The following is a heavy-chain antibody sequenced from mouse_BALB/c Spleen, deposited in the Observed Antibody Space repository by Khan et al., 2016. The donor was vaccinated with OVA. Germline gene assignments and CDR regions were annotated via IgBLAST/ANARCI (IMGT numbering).Heavy chain of an antibody. CDR2: INPYNGGS. D-gene: IGHD1-2*01. CDR1: NYSFTDYT. J-gene: IGHJ3*01. V-gene: IGHV1-18*01. CDR3: TRSGYEGVAY. Sequence: VRLQQSGPELVTPGDSMKISCKASNYSFTDYTMNWVKQSHGKNLEWIGLINPYNGGSNYNQKFKGKATLTVDKSSSTAYMELLSLTSEDSAVYYCTRSGYEGVAYWGQGTLVTVSA.